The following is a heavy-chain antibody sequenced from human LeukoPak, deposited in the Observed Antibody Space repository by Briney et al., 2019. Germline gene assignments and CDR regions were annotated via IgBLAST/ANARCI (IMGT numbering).Heavy chain of an antibody. CDR2: MYYSGVT. CDR1: GDSLTSNNYF. Sequence: SETLSLTCIVSGDSLTSNNYFWGWIRQSPGKGLEWLGSMYYSGVTYYSPSFKSRVTMSLDTSNNQFSLRLNSVTAAGTAVYYCARRSFCAGDCLCLDYWGQGILVTVSS. CDR3: ARRSFCAGDCLCLDY. D-gene: IGHD2-21*02. V-gene: IGHV4-39*01. J-gene: IGHJ4*02.